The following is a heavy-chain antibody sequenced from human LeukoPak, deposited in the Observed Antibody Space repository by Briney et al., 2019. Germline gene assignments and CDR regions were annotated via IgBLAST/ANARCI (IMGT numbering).Heavy chain of an antibody. CDR3: ASTKPGYSSGWPRNYYCYMDV. Sequence: PAQTLSLTCTVSGGSISSGSYYWSWIRQPAGKGLEWIGRIYTSGSTNYNPSLKSRLTISVDTSKNQFSLKLSSVTAADTAVYYRASTKPGYSSGWPRNYYCYMDVWGKGTTVTVSS. CDR2: IYTSGST. J-gene: IGHJ6*03. D-gene: IGHD6-19*01. V-gene: IGHV4-61*02. CDR1: GGSISSGSYY.